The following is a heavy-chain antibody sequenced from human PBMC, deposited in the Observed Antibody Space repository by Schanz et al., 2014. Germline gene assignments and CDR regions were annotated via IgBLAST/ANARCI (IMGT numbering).Heavy chain of an antibody. Sequence: EVRLVESGGGLVQPGGSLRLSCVASGFNFYTSAMTWVRQAPGKGLEWVSVISARGEVSKYSDSVKGRFTISRDNSKNTLYLQMNSLRVEDTALYYCAREYSSYGTVYYWGQGTLVTVSS. V-gene: IGHV3-23*04. J-gene: IGHJ4*02. CDR1: GFNFYTSA. CDR2: ISARGEVS. D-gene: IGHD5-12*01. CDR3: AREYSSYGTVYY.